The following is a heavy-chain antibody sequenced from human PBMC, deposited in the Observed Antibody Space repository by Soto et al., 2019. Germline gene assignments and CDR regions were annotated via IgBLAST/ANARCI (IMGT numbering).Heavy chain of an antibody. D-gene: IGHD3-22*01. CDR3: AKATYDTTFYTSSFDS. V-gene: IGHV3-23*01. CDR2: ITGSDGRT. J-gene: IGHJ4*02. CDR1: EFTFSNYA. Sequence: VQLLESGGGLVQPGGSLRLSCEASEFTFSNYAMTWVRQAPGRGLEWVSLITGSDGRTYYADSVKGRFTISRDNSKNTLFLQMNSLRAEDTAVYYCAKATYDTTFYTSSFDSWGQGTLVTVSS.